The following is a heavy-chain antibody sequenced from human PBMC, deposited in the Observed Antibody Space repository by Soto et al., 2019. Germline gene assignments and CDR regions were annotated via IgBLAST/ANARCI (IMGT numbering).Heavy chain of an antibody. CDR1: GFTFGDYA. Sequence: GGSLRLSCTASGFTFGDYAMSWFRQAPGKGLEWVGFIRSKAYGGTTEYAASVKGRFTISRDDSKSIAYLQMNSLKTEDTAVYYCTRDSRRFLEWLPDYGMDVWGQGTTVTVSS. V-gene: IGHV3-49*03. CDR3: TRDSRRFLEWLPDYGMDV. D-gene: IGHD3-3*01. J-gene: IGHJ6*02. CDR2: IRSKAYGGTT.